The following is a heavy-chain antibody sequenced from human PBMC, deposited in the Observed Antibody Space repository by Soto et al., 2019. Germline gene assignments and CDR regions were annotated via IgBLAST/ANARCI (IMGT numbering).Heavy chain of an antibody. D-gene: IGHD2-15*01. V-gene: IGHV3-74*01. CDR2: INTDGSII. CDR1: GLIFSNYK. CDR3: AKDPYCSGGSCYSGSSGY. Sequence: GGSLRLSCAASGLIFSNYKMHWVRQAPGKGLVWVSRINTDGSIIDYADSVKGRFTVSRDNAKNTLYLQMNSLRAEDTAVYYCAKDPYCSGGSCYSGSSGYWGQGTLVTVSS. J-gene: IGHJ4*02.